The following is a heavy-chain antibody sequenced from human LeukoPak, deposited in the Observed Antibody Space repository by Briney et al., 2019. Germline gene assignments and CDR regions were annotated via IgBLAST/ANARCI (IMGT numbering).Heavy chain of an antibody. CDR2: ISWNSGSI. D-gene: IGHD6-6*01. Sequence: GGSLRLSCAASGFTFDDYAMHWVRQAPGKGLERVSGISWNSGSIGYADSVKGRFTISRDNAKNSLYLQMNSLRAEDMALYYCAKGLGAARGTNAFDIWGQGTMVTVSS. CDR1: GFTFDDYA. V-gene: IGHV3-9*03. J-gene: IGHJ3*02. CDR3: AKGLGAARGTNAFDI.